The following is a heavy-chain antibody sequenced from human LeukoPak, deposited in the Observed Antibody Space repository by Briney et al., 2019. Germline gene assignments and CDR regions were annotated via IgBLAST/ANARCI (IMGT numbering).Heavy chain of an antibody. D-gene: IGHD3-22*01. CDR2: ISSSSSYI. V-gene: IGHV3-21*01. CDR3: AVSVVITFDY. J-gene: IGHJ4*02. Sequence: GGSLRLSCAASGFTFSSYSMNWVRQAPGKGLEWVSSISSSSSYIYYADSVKGRFTISRDNAKDSLYLQMNSLRAEDTAVYYCAVSVVITFDYWGQGTLVTVSS. CDR1: GFTFSSYS.